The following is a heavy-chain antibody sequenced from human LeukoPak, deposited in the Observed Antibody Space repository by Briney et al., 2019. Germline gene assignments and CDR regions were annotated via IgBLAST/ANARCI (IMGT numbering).Heavy chain of an antibody. CDR3: ARERYLAGKTFDY. CDR1: GFTFSSYG. J-gene: IGHJ4*02. V-gene: IGHV4-34*01. CDR2: INHSGST. D-gene: IGHD1-1*01. Sequence: GSLRLSCAASGFTFSSYGMSWIRQPPGKGLEWIGEINHSGSTNYNPSLKSRVTISVDTSKNQFSLKLSSVTAADTAVYYCARERYLAGKTFDYWGQGTLVTVSS.